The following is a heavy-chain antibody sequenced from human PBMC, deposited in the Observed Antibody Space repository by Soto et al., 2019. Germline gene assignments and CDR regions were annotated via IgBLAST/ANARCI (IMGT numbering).Heavy chain of an antibody. CDR1: GFTLSRYR. J-gene: IGHJ4*02. D-gene: IGHD5-12*01. CDR2: ISSSSSTI. Sequence: GGSLRLSCAAYGFTLSRYRMNWVRQAPGKGLEWVSYISSSSSTIYYADSVKGRFTISRDNAKNSLYLQMNSLRDEDTAVYYCAGVNGWLQFPSFDYWGQGTLVTV. V-gene: IGHV3-48*02. CDR3: AGVNGWLQFPSFDY.